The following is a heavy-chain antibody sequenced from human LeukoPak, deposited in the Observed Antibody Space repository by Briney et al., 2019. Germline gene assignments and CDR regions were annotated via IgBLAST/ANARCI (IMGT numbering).Heavy chain of an antibody. CDR1: GGSLSSYY. CDR3: AREAYSGSYFDY. J-gene: IGHJ4*02. CDR2: IYYSGST. V-gene: IGHV4-59*01. D-gene: IGHD1-26*01. Sequence: SETLSLTCTVSGGSLSSYYWSWIRQPPGKGLEWIGYIYYSGSTNYNPSLKSRVTISVDTSKNQFSLKLSSVTAADTAVYYCAREAYSGSYFDYWGQGTLVTVSS.